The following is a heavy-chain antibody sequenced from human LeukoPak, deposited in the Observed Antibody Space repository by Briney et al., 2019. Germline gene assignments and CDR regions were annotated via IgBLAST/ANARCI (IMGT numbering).Heavy chain of an antibody. V-gene: IGHV4-4*02. Sequence: PSGTLSLTCAVSGDSISDKYWWRWVRQFPDKGLEWIGEVYRSGGTSYNPSLKSRVTVSIDYSKNQFSLNLRSVTAADTAVYYCARTLQYDSIAAAEWFDPWGQGTLVTVSS. J-gene: IGHJ5*02. CDR1: GDSISDKYW. CDR3: ARTLQYDSIAAAEWFDP. D-gene: IGHD6-13*01. CDR2: VYRSGGT.